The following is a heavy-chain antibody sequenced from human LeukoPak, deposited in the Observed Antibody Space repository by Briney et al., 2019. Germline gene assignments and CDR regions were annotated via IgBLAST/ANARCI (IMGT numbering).Heavy chain of an antibody. Sequence: PGGSLRLSCAASGFTFSSYSMNRVRQAPGKGLEWVSSISSSSSYIYYADSVKGRFTISRDNAKNSLYLQMNSLRAEDTAVYYCARGPTVTTQTTYYFDYWGQGTLVTVSS. CDR2: ISSSSSYI. D-gene: IGHD4-17*01. CDR3: ARGPTVTTQTTYYFDY. V-gene: IGHV3-21*01. CDR1: GFTFSSYS. J-gene: IGHJ4*02.